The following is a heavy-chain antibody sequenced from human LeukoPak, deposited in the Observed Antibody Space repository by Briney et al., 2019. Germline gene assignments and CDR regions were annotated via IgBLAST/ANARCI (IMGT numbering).Heavy chain of an antibody. D-gene: IGHD1-26*01. CDR2: INPSGGST. Sequence: ASVKVSCKASGYAFTSYYMHWVRQAPGQGLEWMGIINPSGGSTSYAQKFQGRVTMTRDTSTSTVYMELSSLRSEDTAVYYCAREGGATQYFDYWGQGTLVTVSS. V-gene: IGHV1-46*01. CDR3: AREGGATQYFDY. CDR1: GYAFTSYY. J-gene: IGHJ4*02.